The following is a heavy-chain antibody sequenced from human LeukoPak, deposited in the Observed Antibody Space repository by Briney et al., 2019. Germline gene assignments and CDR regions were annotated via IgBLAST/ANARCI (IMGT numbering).Heavy chain of an antibody. CDR1: GFTFSHSA. D-gene: IGHD2/OR15-2a*01. CDR2: ISNSGGNT. Sequence: PGGSLRLSCAASGFTFSHSAMTWVRQAPGKGLEWVSTISNSGGNTYYANSVRGRFTISRDNSKNTLFLQLNSLRAEDTAVYYCAKASNTLDYWGQGTLVTVSS. V-gene: IGHV3-23*01. CDR3: AKASNTLDY. J-gene: IGHJ4*02.